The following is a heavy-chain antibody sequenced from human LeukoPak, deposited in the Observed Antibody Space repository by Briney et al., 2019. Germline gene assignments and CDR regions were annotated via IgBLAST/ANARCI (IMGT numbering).Heavy chain of an antibody. J-gene: IGHJ4*02. V-gene: IGHV4-39*01. Sequence: SETLSLTCTVSGGSISSSSYQWGWIRQPPGKGLEWIGNVLYRGDTYYSPSLKSRVTISVDTSNDQFSLKLSSVTAADTAVYYCARRYSTYWYDYWGQGTLVTVSS. CDR2: VLYRGDT. CDR1: GGSISSSSYQ. CDR3: ARRYSTYWYDY. D-gene: IGHD6-13*01.